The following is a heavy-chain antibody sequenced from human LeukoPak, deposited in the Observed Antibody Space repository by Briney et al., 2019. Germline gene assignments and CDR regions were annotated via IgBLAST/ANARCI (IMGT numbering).Heavy chain of an antibody. CDR1: GFTFNTYS. V-gene: IGHV3-21*01. Sequence: GGSLRLSCAASGFTFNTYSMNWVRQAPGKGLEWVSSISDNSYYIYYSDSVEGRFTISRDNSKNTLYLQMNSLRAEDTAVYYCARERLRFLEWPSMGDAFDIWGQGTMVAVSS. CDR2: ISDNSYYI. CDR3: ARERLRFLEWPSMGDAFDI. J-gene: IGHJ3*02. D-gene: IGHD3-3*01.